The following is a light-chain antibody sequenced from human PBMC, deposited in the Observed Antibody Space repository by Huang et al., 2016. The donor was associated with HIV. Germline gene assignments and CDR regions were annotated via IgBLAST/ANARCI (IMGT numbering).Light chain of an antibody. CDR2: GSS. J-gene: IGKJ4*01. V-gene: IGKV3-15*01. CDR1: RSVSTN. CDR3: HQYNNWLLS. Sequence: EILMTQSPATLSVSPGKRVTLSCRANRSVSTNLAWYQQRPGQAPRLLIYGSSTRAPGIPARFSGSGSGTDFSLTSSSLQSEDCAVYYCHQYNNWLLSFGGGTRVDI.